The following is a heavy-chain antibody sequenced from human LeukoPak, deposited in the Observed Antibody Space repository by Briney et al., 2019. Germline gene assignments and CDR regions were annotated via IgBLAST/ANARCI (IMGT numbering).Heavy chain of an antibody. Sequence: GGSLRLSCAASGFTFSSYAMSWGRQGPERGLEWVSVISGSGGSTYYADSVKRRFTISRDNSKNTLYLQINSLRAEDTAVYYCAKGDTPMVRRYYFDYWGQGTLVTVSS. CDR3: AKGDTPMVRRYYFDY. J-gene: IGHJ4*02. V-gene: IGHV3-23*01. D-gene: IGHD5-18*01. CDR2: ISGSGGST. CDR1: GFTFSSYA.